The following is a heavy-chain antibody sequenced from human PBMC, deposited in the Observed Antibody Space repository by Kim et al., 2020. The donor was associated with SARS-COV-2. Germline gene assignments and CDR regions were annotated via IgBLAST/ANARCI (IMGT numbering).Heavy chain of an antibody. CDR3: ARAPRSYYDFWSGYNYYMDV. V-gene: IGHV3-13*01. CDR1: GFTFSSYD. Sequence: GGSLRLSCAASGFTFSSYDMHWVRQATGKGLEWVSAIGTAGDTYYPGSVKDRFTISRENAKNSLYLQMNSLRAGDTAVYYCARAPRSYYDFWSGYNYYMDVWGKGTTVTVSS. J-gene: IGHJ6*03. CDR2: IGTAGDT. D-gene: IGHD3-3*01.